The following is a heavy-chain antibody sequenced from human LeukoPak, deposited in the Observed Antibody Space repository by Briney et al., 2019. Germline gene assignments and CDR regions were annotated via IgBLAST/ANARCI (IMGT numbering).Heavy chain of an antibody. D-gene: IGHD3-9*01. CDR3: AKCVILTGRYMDV. Sequence: QPSETLSLTCAVYGGSFSGYYWSWVRQAPGKGLEWVSAISGSGGNTYHADSVKGRFTISRDNSKNTLFLQMNSLRAEDTAVYYCAKCVILTGRYMDVWGKGTTVTISS. CDR1: GGSFSGYY. J-gene: IGHJ6*03. CDR2: ISGSGGNT. V-gene: IGHV3-23*01.